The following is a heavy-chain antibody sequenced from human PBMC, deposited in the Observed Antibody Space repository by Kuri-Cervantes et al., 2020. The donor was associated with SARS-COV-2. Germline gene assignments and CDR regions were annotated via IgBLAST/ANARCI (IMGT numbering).Heavy chain of an antibody. CDR3: ARGMVRGIIRYYYYAMDV. CDR2: INPNSGGT. V-gene: IGHV1-2*04. CDR1: GYTFSSYY. J-gene: IGHJ6*02. D-gene: IGHD3-10*01. Sequence: ASVKVSCKASGYTFSSYYMYWVRQAPGQGLEWMGWINPNSGGTNYAQNFQGWVTMTRDTSISTAYMELSRLRSDDTAVYYCARGMVRGIIRYYYYAMDVWGQGTTVTVSS.